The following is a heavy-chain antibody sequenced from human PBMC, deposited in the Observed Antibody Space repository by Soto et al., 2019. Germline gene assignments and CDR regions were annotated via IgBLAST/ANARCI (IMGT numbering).Heavy chain of an antibody. Sequence: QVQLVQSGAEVKKPGASVKVSCKASGYTFTSYVINWVRQATGQGLEWMGWMNPNSGNTGYAQKFQGRVTMTRNTSISTAYMELSSLRSEDTAVYYCARGRVAAGPRRANWFDPWGQGTLVTVSS. CDR3: ARGRVAAGPRRANWFDP. CDR2: MNPNSGNT. V-gene: IGHV1-8*01. CDR1: GYTFTSYV. D-gene: IGHD6-13*01. J-gene: IGHJ5*02.